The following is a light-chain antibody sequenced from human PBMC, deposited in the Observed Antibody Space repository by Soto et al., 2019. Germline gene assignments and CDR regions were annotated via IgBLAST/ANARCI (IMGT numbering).Light chain of an antibody. V-gene: IGKV1-33*01. CDR1: QNINNY. CDR3: QQYENLPT. CDR2: DAS. J-gene: IGKJ5*01. Sequence: DIQITQSPSSLSPSLVDIVTITCQASQNINNYLNWYQQKLGRAPKLLIYDASNLEAGVPSRFRGSGSGTDFTFTISRLQTEDIATYYCQQYENLPTFGQGTRLEIK.